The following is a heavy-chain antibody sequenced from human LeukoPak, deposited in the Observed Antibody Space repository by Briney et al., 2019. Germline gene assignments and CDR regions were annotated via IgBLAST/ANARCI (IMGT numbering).Heavy chain of an antibody. CDR1: GFTFSHYG. J-gene: IGHJ4*02. Sequence: GGSLRLSCAASGFTFSHYGMHWVRQAPGKGLEWVAVIWNDGTNRYYGDSVKGRFTISRDDSKNTVYLQMNGLRAGDTAVYYCAKDAQRGFDYSNSLEYWGQGTLVTVSS. V-gene: IGHV3-33*06. D-gene: IGHD4-11*01. CDR3: AKDAQRGFDYSNSLEY. CDR2: IWNDGTNR.